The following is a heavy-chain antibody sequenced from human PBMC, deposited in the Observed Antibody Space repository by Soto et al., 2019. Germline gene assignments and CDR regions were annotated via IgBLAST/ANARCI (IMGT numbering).Heavy chain of an antibody. CDR2: IYYSGST. D-gene: IGHD3-16*02. V-gene: IGHV4-31*03. CDR3: ARENYDYVWGSYRYEGGVFDY. J-gene: IGHJ4*02. Sequence: QVQLQESGPGLVKPSQTLSLTCTVPGGSISSGGYYWSWIRQHPGKGLEWIGYIYYSGSTYYNPSLKSRVTISVDTSKNQFSLKLSSVTAADTAVYYCARENYDYVWGSYRYEGGVFDYWGQGTLVTVSS. CDR1: GGSISSGGYY.